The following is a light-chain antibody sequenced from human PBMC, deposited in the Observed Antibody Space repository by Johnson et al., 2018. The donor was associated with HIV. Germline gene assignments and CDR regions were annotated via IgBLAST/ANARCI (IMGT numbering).Light chain of an antibody. V-gene: IGLV1-51*02. CDR1: SSNIGNNY. CDR3: GTWDSSLSAGV. CDR2: ENN. J-gene: IGLJ1*01. Sequence: SVLTQPPSVSAAPGQKVTISCSGSSSNIGNNYVSWYQQLPGTAPKLLIYENNKRPSGIPDRFSGSKSGTSATLGITGLQTGDEADYYCGTWDSSLSAGVLGTGTKVTVL.